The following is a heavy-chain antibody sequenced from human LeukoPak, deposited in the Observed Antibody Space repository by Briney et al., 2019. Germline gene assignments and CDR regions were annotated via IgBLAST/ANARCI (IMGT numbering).Heavy chain of an antibody. CDR3: ARQEGVQLPPFDP. Sequence: SETLSLTCTVSGGSISSSSYYWGWIRQPPGKGLEWIGSIYYSGSTYYNPSLKSRVTISVDTSKNQFSLKLSSVTAADTAVYYCARQEGVQLPPFDPWGQGTLVTVSS. V-gene: IGHV4-39*01. D-gene: IGHD2-2*01. CDR1: GGSISSSSYY. CDR2: IYYSGST. J-gene: IGHJ5*02.